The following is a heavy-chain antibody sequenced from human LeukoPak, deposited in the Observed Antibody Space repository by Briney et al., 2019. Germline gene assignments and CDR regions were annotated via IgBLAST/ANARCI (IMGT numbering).Heavy chain of an antibody. CDR2: INPHSGDT. CDR1: GYSFTGYY. J-gene: IGHJ5*02. Sequence: GASVKVSCKASGYSFTGYYIHWVRQAPGQGLEWMGWINPHSGDTSYAQKFQGRVSMTRDTSISTAYMELSRLKSDDTAMYSCAREKVVTSTYNWLDPWGQGTLVTVSA. D-gene: IGHD2-21*02. CDR3: AREKVVTSTYNWLDP. V-gene: IGHV1-2*02.